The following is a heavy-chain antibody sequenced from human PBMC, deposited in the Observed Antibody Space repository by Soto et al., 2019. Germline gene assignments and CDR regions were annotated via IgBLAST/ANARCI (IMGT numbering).Heavy chain of an antibody. D-gene: IGHD2-2*01. J-gene: IGHJ4*02. CDR1: GGSISSGDYY. CDR2: IYYSGST. Sequence: QVQLQESGPGLVKPSQTLSLTCTVSGGSISSGDYYWSWIRQPPGKGLEWIGYIYYSGSTYYNPSLKSRVTLSVDTSKNQFSLKLSSVTAADTAVYYCARVSISTSCYGAFDYWGQGTLVTVSS. V-gene: IGHV4-30-4*01. CDR3: ARVSISTSCYGAFDY.